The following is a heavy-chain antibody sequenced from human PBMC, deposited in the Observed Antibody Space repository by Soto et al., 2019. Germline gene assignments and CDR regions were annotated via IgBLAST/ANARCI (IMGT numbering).Heavy chain of an antibody. CDR2: IKQDGSEK. V-gene: IGHV3-7*01. CDR3: ARYYYGSGNFDY. D-gene: IGHD3-10*01. Sequence: GWSLRLSCASSVFTFSSYWMSWVRQAPGKGLEWVANIKQDGSEKYYVDSVKGRFTISRDNAKNSLCLQMNSLRAEDTAVYYCARYYYGSGNFDYWGQGTLVTVSS. J-gene: IGHJ4*02. CDR1: VFTFSSYW.